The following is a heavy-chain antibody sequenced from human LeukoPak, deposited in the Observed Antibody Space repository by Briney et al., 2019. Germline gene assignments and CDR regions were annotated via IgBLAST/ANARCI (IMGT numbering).Heavy chain of an antibody. CDR3: AKGPLIEVAGTTWDY. CDR2: ISSSSSYI. D-gene: IGHD6-19*01. CDR1: GFTFSSYS. V-gene: IGHV3-21*04. J-gene: IGHJ4*02. Sequence: GGSLRLSCAASGFTFSSYSMNWVRQAPGKGLEWVSSISSSSSYIYYADSVKGRFTISRDNAKNSLYLQMNSLRAEDTAVYYCAKGPLIEVAGTTWDYWGQGTLVTVSS.